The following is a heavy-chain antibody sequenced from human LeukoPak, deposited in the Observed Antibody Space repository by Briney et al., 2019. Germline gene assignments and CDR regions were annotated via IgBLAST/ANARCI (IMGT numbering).Heavy chain of an antibody. Sequence: GESLKISCKGSGYXFSSXWIXXVXXXPXKXLEYMGIICPGDSDTSYSQSFQGQVTISADKSITTAYLQWSSLKASDTAMYYCARHTTVGGSLRFDYWGQGTLVSVSS. J-gene: IGHJ4*02. CDR3: ARHTTVGGSLRFDY. CDR2: ICPGDSDT. D-gene: IGHD4-23*01. CDR1: GYXFSSXW. V-gene: IGHV5-51*01.